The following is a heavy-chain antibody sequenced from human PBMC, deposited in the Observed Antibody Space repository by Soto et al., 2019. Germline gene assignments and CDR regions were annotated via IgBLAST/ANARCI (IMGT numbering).Heavy chain of an antibody. CDR1: GYTFTSYG. CDR2: ISAYNGNT. J-gene: IGHJ6*02. CDR3: ARGSFYDSSQSNYGMDV. Sequence: GASVKVSCKASGYTFTSYGISWVRQAPGQGLEWMGWISAYNGNTNYAQKLQGRVTMTTDTSTSTAYMELRSLRSDDTAVYYCARGSFYDSSQSNYGMDVWGQGTTVTVSS. V-gene: IGHV1-18*01. D-gene: IGHD3-22*01.